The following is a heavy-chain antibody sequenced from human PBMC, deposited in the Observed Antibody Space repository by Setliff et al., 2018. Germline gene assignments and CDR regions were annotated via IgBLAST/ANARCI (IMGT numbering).Heavy chain of an antibody. CDR3: AISSLSICSGGSCPNAFDI. Sequence: ASVKVSCKASGYTFTDFGVSWVRQAPGQGLEWVGWISPHNGNTYYAPKFQGTVLMTTDTSTSAAYMELRSLRSDDTAVYYCAISSLSICSGGSCPNAFDIWGQGTMVTV. CDR1: GYTFTDFG. CDR2: ISPHNGNT. J-gene: IGHJ3*02. V-gene: IGHV1-18*01. D-gene: IGHD2-15*01.